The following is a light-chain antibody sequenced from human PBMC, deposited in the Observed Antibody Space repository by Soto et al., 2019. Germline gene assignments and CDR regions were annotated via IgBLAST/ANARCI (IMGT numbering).Light chain of an antibody. CDR2: SAS. CDR1: QSVNNN. V-gene: IGKV3-15*01. J-gene: IGKJ1*01. CDR3: QQYNTYPGT. Sequence: EIVMTQSPVTLSVSPGERATLSCTASQSVNNNLAWYQQKPGHPPRLLIYSASIGATGTPARFSGSGSGSDFTLTISSLQPDDFATYYCQQYNTYPGTFGPGTKVDIK.